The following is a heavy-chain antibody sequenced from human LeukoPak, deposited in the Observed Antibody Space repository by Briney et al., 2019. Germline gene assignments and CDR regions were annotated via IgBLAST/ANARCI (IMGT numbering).Heavy chain of an antibody. CDR3: ARDMGLYDRSGFYYYGMDV. J-gene: IGHJ6*02. Sequence: ASVKVSCKAFGYIFTSYYMHWVRQAPGQGLEWMGIINPSGGSTSYAQKFQGRVTMTRDTSTSTVYMELSSLRSEDTAVYYCARDMGLYDRSGFYYYGMDVWGQGTTVTVSS. CDR1: GYIFTSYY. D-gene: IGHD3-22*01. CDR2: INPSGGST. V-gene: IGHV1-46*01.